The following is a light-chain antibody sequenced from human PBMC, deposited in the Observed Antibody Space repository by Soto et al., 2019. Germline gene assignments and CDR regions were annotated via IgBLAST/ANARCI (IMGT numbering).Light chain of an antibody. Sequence: QSVLTQPPSVSGAPGQRVTISCTGSSSNIGAGYDVQWYQQLPGTAPKLLIYANTKPPSGVPDRISGSKSGTSASLATTGLQADDEADYYSQSYDSSLTLRVFGNGTKLTVL. J-gene: IGLJ1*01. CDR2: ANT. CDR1: SSNIGAGYD. CDR3: QSYDSSLTLRV. V-gene: IGLV1-40*01.